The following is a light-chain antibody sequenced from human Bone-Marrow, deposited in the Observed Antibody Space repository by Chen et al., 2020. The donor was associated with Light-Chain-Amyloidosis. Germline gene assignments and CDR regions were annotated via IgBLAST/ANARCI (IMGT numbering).Light chain of an antibody. Sequence: SYELTQQPSVAVSPGQPARIPCSGDDLPTEYAYWYQQKPGQAPVRVIHRNTARPSGISVRFSGSRSGTTATLNISGVQEEDEADYHCQSADSSGTYEVIFGGGTKLTVL. CDR1: DLPTEY. CDR2: RNT. V-gene: IGLV3-25*03. CDR3: QSADSSGTYEVI. J-gene: IGLJ2*01.